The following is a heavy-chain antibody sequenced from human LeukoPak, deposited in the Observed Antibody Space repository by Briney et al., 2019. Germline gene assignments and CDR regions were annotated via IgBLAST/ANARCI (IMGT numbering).Heavy chain of an antibody. CDR2: INPNSGGT. V-gene: IGHV1-2*02. J-gene: IGHJ4*02. CDR3: ARGELRYKAY. Sequence: ASVKVSCKASGYTFTGYYVHWVRQAPGQGLEWMGWINPNSGGTNYAQKFQGRVTMTRDTSISTAYMELSRLRSEDTAVYYCARGELRYKAYWGQGTLVAVSS. CDR1: GYTFTGYY. D-gene: IGHD1-14*01.